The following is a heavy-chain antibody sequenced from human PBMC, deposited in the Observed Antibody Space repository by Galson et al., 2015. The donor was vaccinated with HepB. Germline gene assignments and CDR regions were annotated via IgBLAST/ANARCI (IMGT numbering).Heavy chain of an antibody. D-gene: IGHD2-2*03. J-gene: IGHJ6*02. Sequence: LRLSCAASGFTFSKFGMHWVRQAPGKGLEWVTVISSDGNKKYYGDSVRGRFTISRDNSKNTLYLQMNSLRVEDTAVYYCARGLSIGYCTGTSCYAGYGMGVWGQGTSVTVSS. CDR2: ISSDGNKK. CDR1: GFTFSKFG. V-gene: IGHV3-30*03. CDR3: ARGLSIGYCTGTSCYAGYGMGV.